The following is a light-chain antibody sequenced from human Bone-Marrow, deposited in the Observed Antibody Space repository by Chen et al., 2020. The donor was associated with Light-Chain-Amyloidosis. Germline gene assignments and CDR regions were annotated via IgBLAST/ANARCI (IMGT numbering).Light chain of an antibody. CDR1: DLPTKY. V-gene: IGLV3-25*03. CDR3: QSADSSGTYEVI. CDR2: RDT. Sequence: SYELTQPPSVSVSPCPTARITCSGDDLPTKYAYWYQQKPGQAPVLVIHRDTERPSGISERFSGSSSGTTATLTISGVQAEDEADYHCQSADSSGTYEVIFGGGTKLTVL. J-gene: IGLJ2*01.